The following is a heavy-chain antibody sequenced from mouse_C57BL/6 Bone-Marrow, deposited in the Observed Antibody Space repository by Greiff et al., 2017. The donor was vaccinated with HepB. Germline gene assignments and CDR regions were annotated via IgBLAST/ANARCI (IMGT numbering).Heavy chain of an antibody. V-gene: IGHV5-6*01. CDR3: ARFITTVVAPFDY. J-gene: IGHJ2*01. CDR1: GFTFSSYG. D-gene: IGHD1-1*01. Sequence: EVQLVESGGDLVKPGGSLKLSCAASGFTFSSYGMSWVRQTPDKRLEWVATISSGGSYTYYPDSVKGRFTISRDNAKNTLYLQMSSLKSEDTAMYYCARFITTVVAPFDYWGQGTTLTVSS. CDR2: ISSGGSYT.